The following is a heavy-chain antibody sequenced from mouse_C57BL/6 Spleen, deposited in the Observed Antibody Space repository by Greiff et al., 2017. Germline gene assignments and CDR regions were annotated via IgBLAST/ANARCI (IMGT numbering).Heavy chain of an antibody. J-gene: IGHJ4*01. Sequence: QVQLQQPGAELVRPGSSVKLSCKASGYTFTSYWMHWVKQRPIQGLEWIGNIDPSDSETPYNQKFKDKATLTVDKSSSTAYMQLSSLTSEDSAVYYCARGGTGRYYAMDYWGQGTSVTVSS. CDR3: ARGGTGRYYAMDY. CDR1: GYTFTSYW. V-gene: IGHV1-52*01. CDR2: IDPSDSET. D-gene: IGHD4-1*01.